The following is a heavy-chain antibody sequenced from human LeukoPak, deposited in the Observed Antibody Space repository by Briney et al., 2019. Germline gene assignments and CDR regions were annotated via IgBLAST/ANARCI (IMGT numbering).Heavy chain of an antibody. V-gene: IGHV3-66*01. CDR2: IYGAGST. Sequence: GGSLRLSCAASGFTFTNYGMNWVRQAPGKGLEWVSVIYGAGSTYYADSVKGRFTISRDNSKNTLYLQMNSLRAEDTAVYYCATPRSGYYYYFDYWGQGTLVAVSS. J-gene: IGHJ4*02. CDR3: ATPRSGYYYYFDY. D-gene: IGHD3-22*01. CDR1: GFTFTNYG.